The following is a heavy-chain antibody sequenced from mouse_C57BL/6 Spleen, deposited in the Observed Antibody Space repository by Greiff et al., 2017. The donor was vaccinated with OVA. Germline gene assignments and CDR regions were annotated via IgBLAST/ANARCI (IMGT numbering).Heavy chain of an antibody. Sequence: VQLKESGPELVKPGASVKISCKASGYSFTDYNMNWVKQSNGKSLEWIGVINPNYGTTSYNQKFKGKATLTVDQSSSTAYMQLNSLTSEDSAVYYCARENYYGSSDWYFDVWGTGTTVTVSS. J-gene: IGHJ1*03. CDR3: ARENYYGSSDWYFDV. CDR1: GYSFTDYN. CDR2: INPNYGTT. D-gene: IGHD1-1*01. V-gene: IGHV1-39*01.